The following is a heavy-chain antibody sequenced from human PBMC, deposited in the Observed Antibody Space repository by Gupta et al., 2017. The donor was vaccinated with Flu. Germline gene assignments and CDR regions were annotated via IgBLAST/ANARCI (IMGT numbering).Heavy chain of an antibody. J-gene: IGHJ4*02. CDR1: GFSLSNARMG. Sequence: QVTLKESGPVLVKPTETLTLTCTVSGFSLSNARMGVSWIRQPPGKALEWLAHIFSNDEKSYSTSLKSRLTISKDTSKSQVVLTMTNMDPVDTATYYCARIRYCGGDCYHFDYWGQGTLVTVSS. V-gene: IGHV2-26*01. D-gene: IGHD2-21*02. CDR3: ARIRYCGGDCYHFDY. CDR2: IFSNDEK.